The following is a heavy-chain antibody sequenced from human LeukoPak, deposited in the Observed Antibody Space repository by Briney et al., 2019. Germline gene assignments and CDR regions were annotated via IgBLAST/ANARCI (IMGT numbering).Heavy chain of an antibody. J-gene: IGHJ5*02. V-gene: IGHV4-59*12. CDR2: IYYGRST. CDR1: GGSISSDY. Sequence: SETLSLTCTVSGGSISSDYWSWIRQPPGKGLEWIGSIYYGRSTFSNPSLMGRATISVDTSKNQFSLKLSSVTAADTAVYYCARGRITMVRGVPHWFDPWGQGTLVTVSS. D-gene: IGHD3-10*01. CDR3: ARGRITMVRGVPHWFDP.